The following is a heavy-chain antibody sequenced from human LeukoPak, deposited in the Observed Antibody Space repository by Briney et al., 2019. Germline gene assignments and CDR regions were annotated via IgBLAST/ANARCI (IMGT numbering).Heavy chain of an antibody. CDR1: GFTFSSYW. D-gene: IGHD4-17*01. CDR2: VNSDGSST. Sequence: AGGSLRLSCVASGFTFSSYWMHWVRQAPGKGLVWVSRVNSDGSSTSYADSVKGRFTISRDNAKNTLYLQMNSLRAEDTAVYYCARVPYYGDYVRYAFDIWGQGTMVTVSS. CDR3: ARVPYYGDYVRYAFDI. V-gene: IGHV3-74*01. J-gene: IGHJ3*02.